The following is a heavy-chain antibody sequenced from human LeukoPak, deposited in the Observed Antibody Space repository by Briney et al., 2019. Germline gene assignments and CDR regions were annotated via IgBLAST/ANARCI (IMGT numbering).Heavy chain of an antibody. CDR2: IYTSGST. Sequence: KPSETLSLTCTVSGSISSGSYYWSWIRQPAGKGLEWIGRIYTSGSTNYNPSLESRVTISVDTSKNQFSLKLSSVTAADTAVYYCARHVSAYSSGLPYYMDVWGKGTTVTVSS. CDR1: GSISSGSYY. J-gene: IGHJ6*03. CDR3: ARHVSAYSSGLPYYMDV. D-gene: IGHD6-19*01. V-gene: IGHV4-61*02.